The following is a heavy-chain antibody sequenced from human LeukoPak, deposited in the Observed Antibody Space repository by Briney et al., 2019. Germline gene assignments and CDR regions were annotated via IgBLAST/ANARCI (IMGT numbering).Heavy chain of an antibody. V-gene: IGHV4-31*03. CDR2: IYYSGST. CDR3: ARAHYDISTGHYLDY. Sequence: SETLSLTCTVSGGSISRGGYYWTWIRQYPEKGLEWIGYIYYSGSTYYNPSLKSRLTISVDTSKNQFSLNLYSVTAADTAVYYCARAHYDISTGHYLDYWGQGILVPVSS. D-gene: IGHD3-9*01. CDR1: GGSISRGGYY. J-gene: IGHJ4*02.